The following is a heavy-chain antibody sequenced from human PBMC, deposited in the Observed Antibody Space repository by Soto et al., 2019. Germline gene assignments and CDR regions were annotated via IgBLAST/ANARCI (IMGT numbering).Heavy chain of an antibody. Sequence: GGSLRLSCAASGFTFSSYAMSWVRQTPGKGLERVSGISGGGGNTYYADSVTGRFTISRDNSRNTLYLQMNSLRAADTAIYYCAKDRGAGGRFSGIAVAGIPSWGQGTLVTVSS. J-gene: IGHJ5*02. CDR2: ISGGGGNT. V-gene: IGHV3-23*01. CDR1: GFTFSSYA. D-gene: IGHD6-19*01. CDR3: AKDRGAGGRFSGIAVAGIPS.